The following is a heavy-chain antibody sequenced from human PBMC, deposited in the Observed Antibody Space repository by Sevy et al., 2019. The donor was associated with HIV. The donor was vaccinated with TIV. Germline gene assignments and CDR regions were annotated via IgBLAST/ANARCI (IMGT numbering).Heavy chain of an antibody. CDR2: IKSKTDGGTT. J-gene: IGHJ3*02. Sequence: GGSLRLSCAASGFTFSNAWMSWVRQAPGKGLEWVGRIKSKTDGGTTDYAAPVKGRFTISRDDSKNTLYLQMNSLKTEDTAEYYCTTSIKEGIQLWFNDAFDIWGQGTMVTVSS. CDR1: GFTFSNAW. V-gene: IGHV3-15*01. D-gene: IGHD5-18*01. CDR3: TTSIKEGIQLWFNDAFDI.